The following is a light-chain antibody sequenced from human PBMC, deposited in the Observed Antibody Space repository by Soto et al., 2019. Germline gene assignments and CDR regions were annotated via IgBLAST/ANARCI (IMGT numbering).Light chain of an antibody. CDR1: QSVSSS. J-gene: IGKJ4*01. CDR2: GAS. Sequence: EIVMTQSPATLSVSPGEGATLSCRASQSVSSSLAWYQRIPGQAPRLLIYGASTRATGFPARFSGSGSGTEFTLTISSLQSEDFAVYYCQQYNDWPWTFGGGTKVEIK. CDR3: QQYNDWPWT. V-gene: IGKV3-15*01.